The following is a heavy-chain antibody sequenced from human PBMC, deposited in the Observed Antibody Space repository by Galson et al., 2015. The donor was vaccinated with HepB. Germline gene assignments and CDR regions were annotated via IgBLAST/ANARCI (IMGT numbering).Heavy chain of an antibody. D-gene: IGHD2/OR15-2a*01. CDR3: AKSFYYYYGMDV. CDR1: GGTFSSYA. Sequence: SVKVSCKTSGGTFSSYAISWVRQAPGQGLEWMGGIIPIFGTANYAQKFQGRVTITADESTSTAYMELSSLRSEDTAVYYCAKSFYYYYGMDVWGQGTTVTVSS. V-gene: IGHV1-69*13. CDR2: IIPIFGTA. J-gene: IGHJ6*02.